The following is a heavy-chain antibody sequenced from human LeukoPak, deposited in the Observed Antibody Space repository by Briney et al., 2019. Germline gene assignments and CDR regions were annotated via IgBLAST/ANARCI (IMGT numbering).Heavy chain of an antibody. CDR3: AKDEAAGLRLDPIDY. CDR1: GFTFSSYA. J-gene: IGHJ4*02. V-gene: IGHV3-23*01. CDR2: ISGSGGST. Sequence: PGGSLRLSCAASGFTFSSYAMSWVRQAPGKGLEWVSAISGSGGSTYYADSVKGRFTISRDNSKNTLYLQMNGLRAEDTAVYYCAKDEAAGLRLDPIDYWGQGTLVTVSS. D-gene: IGHD5-12*01.